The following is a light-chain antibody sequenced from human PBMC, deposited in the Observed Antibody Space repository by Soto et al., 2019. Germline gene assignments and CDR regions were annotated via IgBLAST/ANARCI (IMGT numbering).Light chain of an antibody. J-gene: IGKJ5*01. CDR3: QQRINWPPT. V-gene: IGKV3-11*01. CDR2: DAS. Sequence: ETVLTQSPATLSLSPGERATLSCRASQSVSSNLAWYEQKPGQAPRLLIYDASNRATGIPARLSGSGSGTDFTLTISSLEPDDFAVYYCQQRINWPPTFGQGTRLEIK. CDR1: QSVSSN.